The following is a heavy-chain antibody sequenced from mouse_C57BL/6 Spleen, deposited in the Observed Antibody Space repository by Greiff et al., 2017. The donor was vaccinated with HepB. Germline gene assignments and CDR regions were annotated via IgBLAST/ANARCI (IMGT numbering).Heavy chain of an antibody. V-gene: IGHV1-59*01. J-gene: IGHJ3*01. CDR2: IDPSDSYT. CDR3: ARERFDGYYRFAY. Sequence: QVQLQQPGAELVRPGTSVKLSCKASGYTFTSYWMHWVKQRPGQGLEWIGVIDPSDSYTNYNQKFKGKATLTVDTSSSTAYMQLSSLTSEDSAVYYCARERFDGYYRFAYWGQGTLVTVSA. CDR1: GYTFTSYW. D-gene: IGHD2-3*01.